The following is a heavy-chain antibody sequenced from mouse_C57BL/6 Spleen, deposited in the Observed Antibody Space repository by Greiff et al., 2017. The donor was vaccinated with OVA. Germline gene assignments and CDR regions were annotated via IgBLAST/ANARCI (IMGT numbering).Heavy chain of an antibody. D-gene: IGHD4-1*01. CDR3: ARRYLANWDGYFDV. J-gene: IGHJ1*03. CDR1: GFTFSDYG. V-gene: IGHV5-17*01. CDR2: ISSGSSTI. Sequence: EVHLVESGGGLVKPGGSLKLSCAASGFTFSDYGMHWVRQAPEKGLEWVAYISSGSSTIYYADTVKGRFTISRDNAKNTLFLQMTSLRSEDTAMYYCARRYLANWDGYFDVWGTGTTVTVSS.